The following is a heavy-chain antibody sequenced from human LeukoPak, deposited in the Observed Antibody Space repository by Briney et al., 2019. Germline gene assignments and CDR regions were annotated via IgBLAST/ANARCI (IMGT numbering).Heavy chain of an antibody. CDR2: IRSKANSYAT. V-gene: IGHV3-73*01. Sequence: GGSLRLSCAASGFTFSGSAMHWVRQASGKGLEWVGRIRSKANSYATAYAASVKGRFTISRDDSKNTAYLQMNSLKTEDTAVYYCTRVIVAVPGYFDYFDFWGQGALVTVSS. CDR1: GFTFSGSA. J-gene: IGHJ4*02. CDR3: TRVIVAVPGYFDYFDF. D-gene: IGHD6-19*01.